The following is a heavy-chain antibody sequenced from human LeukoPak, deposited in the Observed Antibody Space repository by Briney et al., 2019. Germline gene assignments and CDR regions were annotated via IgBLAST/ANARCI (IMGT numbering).Heavy chain of an antibody. D-gene: IGHD5-18*01. CDR3: AKRIQSAMATGY. CDR2: ISWNSGSI. V-gene: IGHV3-9*01. J-gene: IGHJ4*02. CDR1: GFTFDDYA. Sequence: GGSLRLSCAASGFTFDDYAIHWVRQAPGKGLEWVSGISWNSGSIGYADSVKGRFTISRDNSKNTLYLQMNSLRAEDTAVYYCAKRIQSAMATGYWGQGTLVTVSS.